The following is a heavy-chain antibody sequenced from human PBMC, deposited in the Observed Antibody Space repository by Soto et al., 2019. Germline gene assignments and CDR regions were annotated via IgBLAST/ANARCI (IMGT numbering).Heavy chain of an antibody. V-gene: IGHV4-4*02. CDR2: IYHSGTA. CDR3: ARRRITTFGVVITGYGMDV. Sequence: QVQLQESGPGLVKPSGTLSLTCAVSGGSISNNNCWNWVRQPPGKGLEWIGEIYHSGTANYNPSLKSRVTIAVDNSNNQYSLTLNSVTAADTAVYYCARRRITTFGVVITGYGMDVWGQGTTVTVSS. J-gene: IGHJ6*02. D-gene: IGHD3-3*01. CDR1: GGSISNNNC.